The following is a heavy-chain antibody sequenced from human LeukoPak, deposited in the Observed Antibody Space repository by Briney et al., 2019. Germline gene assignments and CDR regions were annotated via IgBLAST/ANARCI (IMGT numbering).Heavy chain of an antibody. V-gene: IGHV3-33*01. CDR2: IWYDGSNK. Sequence: GRSLRLSCAASGFTFSSYGMHWVRPAPGKGLGWVAVIWYDGSNKYYADSVKGRLTISRDNSKNTLYLQMNSLRAEDTAVYYCARGPNLYYDSSGYYQGFDYWGQGTLVTVSS. CDR3: ARGPNLYYDSSGYYQGFDY. J-gene: IGHJ4*02. D-gene: IGHD3-22*01. CDR1: GFTFSSYG.